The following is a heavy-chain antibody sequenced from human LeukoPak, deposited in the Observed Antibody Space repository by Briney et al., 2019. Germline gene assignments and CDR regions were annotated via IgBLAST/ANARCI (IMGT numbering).Heavy chain of an antibody. CDR1: GFKFSDKA. V-gene: IGHV3-30*18. J-gene: IGHJ4*02. CDR3: AKEDDSSGYDY. D-gene: IGHD3-22*01. CDR2: ISYDGSNQ. Sequence: GGSLRLSCAGTGFKFSDKAMHWVRQAPGKGLEWVAVISYDGSNQNYADSVKGRFTISRDNSKNTLYLQMNSLRAEDTAVYYCAKEDDSSGYDYWGQGTLVTVSS.